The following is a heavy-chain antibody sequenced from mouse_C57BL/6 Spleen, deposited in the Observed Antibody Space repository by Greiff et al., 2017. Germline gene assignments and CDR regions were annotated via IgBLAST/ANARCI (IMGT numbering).Heavy chain of an antibody. D-gene: IGHD1-1*01. Sequence: QVQLQQSGAELVKPGASVKLSCKASGYTFTEYTINWVKQRSGQGLEWIGWFYPGSGSIKYNEKFKDKATLTADKSSSTAYMELSRLTSEDSAVYFCARHEANSSHYYGSSYGFAYWGQGTLVTVSA. CDR3: ARHEANSSHYYGSSYGFAY. CDR2: FYPGSGSI. CDR1: GYTFTEYT. V-gene: IGHV1-62-2*01. J-gene: IGHJ3*01.